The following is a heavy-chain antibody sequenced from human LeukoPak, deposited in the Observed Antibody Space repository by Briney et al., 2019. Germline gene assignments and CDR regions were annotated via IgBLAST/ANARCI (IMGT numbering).Heavy chain of an antibody. CDR1: VYTFTNYG. CDR2: ISAYNGNT. Sequence: GAAVTVSYKASVYTFTNYGISWVRQAPGEGGEWMGWISAYNGNTNYAQKLQGRVTMTTDTSTSTAYMELRSLRSDDTAVYYCARSKSEGFDPWGQGTLVTVSS. V-gene: IGHV1-18*01. J-gene: IGHJ5*02. CDR3: ARSKSEGFDP.